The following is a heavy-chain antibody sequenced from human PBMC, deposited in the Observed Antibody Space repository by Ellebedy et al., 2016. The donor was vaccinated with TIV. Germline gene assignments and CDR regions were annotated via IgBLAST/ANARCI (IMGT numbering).Heavy chain of an antibody. CDR2: ISSSITYT. CDR1: GFTFSDYY. J-gene: IGHJ4*02. CDR3: AKGYSYGDY. V-gene: IGHV3-11*06. Sequence: PGGSLRLSCAASGFTFSDYYMSWIRQTPGKGLEWVSYISSSITYTNYADSVKGRFTISRDNSKNTLYLQLNSLRAEDTAVYYCAKGYSYGDYWGQGTLVTVSS. D-gene: IGHD5-18*01.